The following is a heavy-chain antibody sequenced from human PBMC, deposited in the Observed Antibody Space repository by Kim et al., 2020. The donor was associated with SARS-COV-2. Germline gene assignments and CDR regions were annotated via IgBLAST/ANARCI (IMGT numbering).Heavy chain of an antibody. Sequence: GGSLRLSCAASGFIFSSYAMTWVRQSPERGLEWVSAIDDNGASTYYADSVRGRFTISRDNSKDTLYLQMDSLRAEDTAIYYCTKRGSVVSTVEGYWGQGT. CDR2: IDDNGAST. D-gene: IGHD2-8*02. CDR1: GFIFSSYA. V-gene: IGHV3-23*01. CDR3: TKRGSVVSTVEGY. J-gene: IGHJ4*03.